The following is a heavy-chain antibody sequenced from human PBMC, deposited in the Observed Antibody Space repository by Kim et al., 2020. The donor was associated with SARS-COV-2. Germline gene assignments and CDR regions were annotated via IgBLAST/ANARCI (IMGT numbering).Heavy chain of an antibody. CDR3: ASAHEDYYDSSGYSLY. CDR1: GFTFSSYS. V-gene: IGHV3-21*01. J-gene: IGHJ4*02. D-gene: IGHD3-22*01. CDR2: ISSSSSYI. Sequence: GGSLRLSCAASGFTFSSYSMNWVRQAPGKGLEWVSSISSSSSYIYYADSVKGRFTISRDNAKNSLYLQMNSLRAEDTAVYYCASAHEDYYDSSGYSLYWGQGTLVTVSS.